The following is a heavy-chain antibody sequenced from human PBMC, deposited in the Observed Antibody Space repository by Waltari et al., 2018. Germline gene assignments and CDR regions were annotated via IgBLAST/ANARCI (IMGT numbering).Heavy chain of an antibody. J-gene: IGHJ4*02. CDR3: ARDTAMEPLDY. CDR1: GFTFSSYC. V-gene: IGHV3-33*01. D-gene: IGHD5-18*01. Sequence: QVQLVESGGGVVQPGRSLRLSCAASGFTFSSYCMHWVRQAPGKGLEWVAVIWYDGSNKYYADSVKGRFTISRDNSKNTLYLQMNSLRAEDTAVYYCARDTAMEPLDYWGQGTLVTVSS. CDR2: IWYDGSNK.